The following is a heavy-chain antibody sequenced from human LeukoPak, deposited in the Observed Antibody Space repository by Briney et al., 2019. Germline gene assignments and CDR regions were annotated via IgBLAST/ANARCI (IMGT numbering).Heavy chain of an antibody. D-gene: IGHD2-8*01. J-gene: IGHJ4*02. Sequence: GASVKVSCKASGYTFTGFSMHWVRQAPGQRVEWMGWINTGNGNTKYSQKFQGRVTITRDTTASTAYMELSSLRSEDTAIYYCARVYGYSFDYWGQGALVTVSS. CDR3: ARVYGYSFDY. CDR2: INTGNGNT. CDR1: GYTFTGFS. V-gene: IGHV1-3*04.